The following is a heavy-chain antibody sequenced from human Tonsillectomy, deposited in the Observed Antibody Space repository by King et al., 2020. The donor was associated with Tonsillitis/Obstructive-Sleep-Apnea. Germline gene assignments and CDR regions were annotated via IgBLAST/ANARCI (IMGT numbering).Heavy chain of an antibody. Sequence: VQLQQWGAGLLKPSETLSLTCAVYGESFSGYYWTWIRQPPGKGLEWIGEVNHGGSTNYNQSLKSRVTISVDTSKNQFSLKLSSVTAADTAVYYCARGNIVVMVAATATLFDYWGQGTLVAVSS. D-gene: IGHD2-15*01. CDR2: VNHGGST. CDR3: ARGNIVVMVAATATLFDY. V-gene: IGHV4-34*01. J-gene: IGHJ4*02. CDR1: GESFSGYY.